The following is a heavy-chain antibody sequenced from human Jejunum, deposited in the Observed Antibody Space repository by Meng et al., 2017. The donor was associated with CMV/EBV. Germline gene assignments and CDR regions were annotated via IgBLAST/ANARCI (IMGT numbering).Heavy chain of an antibody. CDR1: GDSISSRSHY. D-gene: IGHD1-26*01. CDR2: IYYTGAV. CDR3: ARFGIVGTTNHFDP. J-gene: IGHJ5*02. Sequence: GDSISSRSHYWSWIRPHPGRGLEWIGHIYYTGAVYYNPSLKSRVIVSVDTSKNEFSLKLTSVTAADTAVYYCARFGIVGTTNHFDPWGQGTLVTVSS. V-gene: IGHV4-31*02.